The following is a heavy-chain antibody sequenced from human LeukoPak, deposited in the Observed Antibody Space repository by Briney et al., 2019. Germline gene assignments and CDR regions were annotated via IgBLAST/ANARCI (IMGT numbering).Heavy chain of an antibody. V-gene: IGHV3-23*01. J-gene: IGHJ4*02. CDR3: AKGERWLQNYYFDY. CDR2: ISGSGGST. D-gene: IGHD5-24*01. CDR1: GFTFSSYD. Sequence: GGSLRLSCAASGFTFSSYDMSWVRQAPGKGLEWVSAISGSGGSTYYADSVKGRFTISRDNSKNTLYLQMNSLRAEDTAVYYCAKGERWLQNYYFDYWGQGTLVTVSS.